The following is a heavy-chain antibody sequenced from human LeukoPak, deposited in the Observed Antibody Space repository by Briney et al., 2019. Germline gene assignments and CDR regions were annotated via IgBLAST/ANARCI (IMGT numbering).Heavy chain of an antibody. J-gene: IGHJ6*02. Sequence: GASVKVSCKASGYTFTDYYMHWVRQAPGQGLEWMGWINPNSGGTNYAQNFQGRVTMTRDTSISTAYMELSRLRSEDTAVYYCARVDVGSYYYYGMDVWGQGTTVTVSS. D-gene: IGHD3-16*01. CDR1: GYTFTDYY. CDR3: ARVDVGSYYYYGMDV. V-gene: IGHV1-2*02. CDR2: INPNSGGT.